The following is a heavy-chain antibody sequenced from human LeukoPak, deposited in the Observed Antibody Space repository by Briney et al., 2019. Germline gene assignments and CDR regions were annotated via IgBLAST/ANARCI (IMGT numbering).Heavy chain of an antibody. D-gene: IGHD3-3*01. J-gene: IGHJ3*02. CDR2: IYSGGST. V-gene: IGHV3-66*02. CDR1: GFTVSSNY. CDR3: ARDKIGVVRSAFDI. Sequence: PAGSLRLSCAASGFTVSSNYMSWVRQAPGKGLEWVSVIYSGGSTYYTDSVKGRFTISRDNSNNTLYLQMNSLGAEDTAVYYCARDKIGVVRSAFDIWGQGTMVTVSS.